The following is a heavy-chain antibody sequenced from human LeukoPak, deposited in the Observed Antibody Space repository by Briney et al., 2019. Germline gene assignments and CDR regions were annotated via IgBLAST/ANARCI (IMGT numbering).Heavy chain of an antibody. V-gene: IGHV4-34*01. D-gene: IGHD2-8*01. Sequence: SETLSLTCTVSGGSFSTYYWSWVRQPPGKGLEWIGEINHSGSTNYNPSLKSRVTISVDTSKNQFSLKLSSVTAADTAVYYCARVCIRGVAYWGQGTLVTVSS. CDR1: GGSFSTYY. CDR3: ARVCIRGVAY. CDR2: INHSGST. J-gene: IGHJ4*02.